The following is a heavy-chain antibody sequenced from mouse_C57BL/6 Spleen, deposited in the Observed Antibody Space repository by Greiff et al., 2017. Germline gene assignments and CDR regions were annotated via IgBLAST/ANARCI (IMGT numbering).Heavy chain of an antibody. V-gene: IGHV1-74*01. D-gene: IGHD1-1*01. Sequence: QVQLKQPGAELVKPGASVKVSCKASGYTFTSYWMHWVKQRPGQGLEWIGRIHPSDSDTNYNQKFKGKDTLTVDKSSSTAYMQLSSLTSEDSAVYYCAIPDYYGSSYGWYFDVWGTGTTVTVSS. CDR1: GYTFTSYW. CDR2: IHPSDSDT. CDR3: AIPDYYGSSYGWYFDV. J-gene: IGHJ1*03.